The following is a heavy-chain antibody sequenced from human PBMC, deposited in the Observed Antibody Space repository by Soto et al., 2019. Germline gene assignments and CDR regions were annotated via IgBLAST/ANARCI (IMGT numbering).Heavy chain of an antibody. Sequence: GGSLRLSCAASGFTFSSYAMSWVRQAPGKGLEWVSAISGSGSSTYYADSVKGRFTISRDNSKNTLYLQMNSLRAEDTAVYYCAKKYCSSTSCYDFFDYWGQGTLVTVSS. J-gene: IGHJ4*02. V-gene: IGHV3-23*01. CDR3: AKKYCSSTSCYDFFDY. D-gene: IGHD2-2*01. CDR1: GFTFSSYA. CDR2: ISGSGSST.